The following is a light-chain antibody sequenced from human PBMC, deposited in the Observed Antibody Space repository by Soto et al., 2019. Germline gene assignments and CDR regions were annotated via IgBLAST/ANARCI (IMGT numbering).Light chain of an antibody. V-gene: IGKV3-20*01. CDR2: GAS. CDR3: PHYGRSLWT. Sequence: EIVLTQSPGTLSVSPGERATLSCRASQSVSSSYLARYQQKPGQAPRLLIYGASNRAPGIPDRSSGSGSGTDLTLTISRLEPEDFVVYCCPHYGRSLWTFGQGTKVEIK. CDR1: QSVSSSY. J-gene: IGKJ1*01.